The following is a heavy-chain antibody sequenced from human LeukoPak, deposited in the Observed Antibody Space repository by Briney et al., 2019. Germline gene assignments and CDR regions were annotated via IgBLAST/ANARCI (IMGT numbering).Heavy chain of an antibody. CDR3: ARKDYLMGFADY. D-gene: IGHD4/OR15-4a*01. V-gene: IGHV1-18*01. CDR1: NYNFNSYG. Sequence: ASVKVSYKASNYNFNSYGISWVRQAPGQGLEWMGWISPYNGNTNYAQKVHDRFTMTADTSTNTVYMELRSLRSDDTAMYYCARKDYLMGFADYWGQGTLVTVSS. CDR2: ISPYNGNT. J-gene: IGHJ4*02.